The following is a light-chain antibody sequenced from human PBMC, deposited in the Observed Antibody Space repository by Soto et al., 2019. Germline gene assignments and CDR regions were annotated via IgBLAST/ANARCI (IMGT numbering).Light chain of an antibody. CDR3: QQYGRSPWT. CDR2: GAS. Sequence: EIVLTRSPGTLSLSPGERATLSCRASQSISSTYLAWYQQKSGQAPRLLISGASSRATGIPDRFSGSGSGTDFTLTISRLEPEDFAVYYCQQYGRSPWTFGQGTKVDIK. CDR1: QSISSTY. J-gene: IGKJ1*01. V-gene: IGKV3-20*01.